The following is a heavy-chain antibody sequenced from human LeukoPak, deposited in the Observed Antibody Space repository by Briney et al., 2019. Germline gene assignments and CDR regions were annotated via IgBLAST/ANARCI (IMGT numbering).Heavy chain of an antibody. Sequence: TSETLSLTCTVSGVSISSSYWSWIRQPPGKGLEWIGYIHNSGGTNYNPSLKSRVTISKYTSKNQFSLNLSSVSAADTAVYYCARSIVSLGMVDWLDPWGQGTLVIVSS. CDR1: GVSISSSY. CDR2: IHNSGGT. CDR3: ARSIVSLGMVDWLDP. V-gene: IGHV4-59*01. J-gene: IGHJ5*02. D-gene: IGHD1-26*01.